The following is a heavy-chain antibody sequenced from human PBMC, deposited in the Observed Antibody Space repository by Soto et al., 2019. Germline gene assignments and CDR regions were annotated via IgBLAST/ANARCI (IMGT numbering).Heavy chain of an antibody. CDR2: IYYSGST. J-gene: IGHJ2*01. V-gene: IGHV4-31*03. CDR1: GGSISSGGYY. CDR3: ARGAVLGYWYFDL. Sequence: QVQLQESGPGLVKPSQTLSLTCTVSGGSISSGGYYWSWIRQHPGKGLEWIGYIYYSGSTYYNPYLKSRVTISVDTFKNQFSLKLSSVTAADTAVYYCARGAVLGYWYFDLWGRGTLVTVSS.